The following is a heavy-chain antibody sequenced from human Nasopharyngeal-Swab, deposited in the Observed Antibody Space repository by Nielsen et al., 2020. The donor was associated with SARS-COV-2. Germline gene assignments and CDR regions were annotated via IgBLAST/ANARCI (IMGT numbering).Heavy chain of an antibody. V-gene: IGHV3-21*01. CDR3: ASGPLGAGRHDYYYYYGMDV. CDR2: ISSSSSYI. D-gene: IGHD3-3*01. Sequence: GESLKISCAASGFTFSSYSMNWVRQAPGKGLEWVSSISSSSSYIYYAGSVKGRFTISRDNAKNSLYLQMNSLRAEDTAVYYCASGPLGAGRHDYYYYYGMDVWGQGTTVTVSS. J-gene: IGHJ6*02. CDR1: GFTFSSYS.